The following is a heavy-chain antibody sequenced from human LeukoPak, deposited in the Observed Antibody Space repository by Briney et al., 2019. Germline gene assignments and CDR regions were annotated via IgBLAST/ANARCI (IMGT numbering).Heavy chain of an antibody. CDR2: TYDSGST. J-gene: IGHJ6*03. V-gene: IGHV4-38-2*02. Sequence: SETLSLTCTVSGYSISSGYYWGWIRQPPGKGLEWIGSTYDSGSTYYNPSLKSRVTISADTSKNQFSLKLRSVTAADTAVYYCARVAQQLVDGTHYYYYMDVWGKGTTVTVSS. CDR3: ARVAQQLVDGTHYYYYMDV. D-gene: IGHD6-13*01. CDR1: GYSISSGYY.